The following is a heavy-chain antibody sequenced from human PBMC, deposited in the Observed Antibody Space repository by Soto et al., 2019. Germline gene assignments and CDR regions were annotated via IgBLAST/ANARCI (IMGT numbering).Heavy chain of an antibody. J-gene: IGHJ6*02. CDR3: ARFRGSYGMDV. CDR2: IIPILGIA. V-gene: IGHV1-69*02. CDR1: GGTFSSYT. Sequence: VASVQVSCKASGGTFSSYTISWVRQAPGQGLEWMGRIIPILGIANYAQKFQGRVTITADKSTSTAYMELSSLRSEDTAVYYCARFRGSYGMDVWGQGTTVTVSS. D-gene: IGHD3-10*01.